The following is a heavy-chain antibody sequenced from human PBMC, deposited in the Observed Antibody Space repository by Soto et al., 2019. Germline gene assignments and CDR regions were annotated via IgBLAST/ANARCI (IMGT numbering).Heavy chain of an antibody. V-gene: IGHV1-2*02. J-gene: IGHJ5*02. D-gene: IGHD3-22*01. CDR1: GYTFTGYY. CDR2: INPNSGGT. CDR3: ARPDYYDSSGYRGFDP. Sequence: ASVKVSCKASGYTFTGYYMHWVRQAPGQGLEWMGWINPNSGGTNYAQKFQGRVTMTRDTPISTAYMELSRLRSDDTAVYYCARPDYYDSSGYRGFDPWGQGTLVTVSS.